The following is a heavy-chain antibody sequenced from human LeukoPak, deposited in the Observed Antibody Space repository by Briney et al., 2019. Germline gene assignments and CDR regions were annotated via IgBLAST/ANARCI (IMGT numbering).Heavy chain of an antibody. Sequence: ASVKVSCKASGYSFTSYYMHWVRQAPGQGLEWMGWINPYSGGTNYAQKFQGRVTTTRDTSISTAYMELSRLRSDDTAVYYCVRDRTKYCSSTSCPLDYWGQGTLVTVSS. CDR1: GYSFTSYY. CDR2: INPYSGGT. V-gene: IGHV1-2*02. CDR3: VRDRTKYCSSTSCPLDY. J-gene: IGHJ4*02. D-gene: IGHD2-2*01.